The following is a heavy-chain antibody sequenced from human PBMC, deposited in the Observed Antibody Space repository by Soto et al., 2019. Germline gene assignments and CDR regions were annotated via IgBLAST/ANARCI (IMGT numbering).Heavy chain of an antibody. CDR2: IYWDDDK. V-gene: IGHV2-5*02. J-gene: IGHJ4*01. Sequence: QITLKESGPTLVRPTQTLTLTCTFSGFSLSSSGVGVGWICQPPGKALEWLALIYWDDDKRYSPSLKSRLTITQDTSKTQVVLTLPELDPVDTATYYSARGGSTTYHSPCFGYWGHGTLVTVSS. CDR3: ARGGSTTYHSPCFGY. D-gene: IGHD4-17*01. CDR1: GFSLSSSGVG.